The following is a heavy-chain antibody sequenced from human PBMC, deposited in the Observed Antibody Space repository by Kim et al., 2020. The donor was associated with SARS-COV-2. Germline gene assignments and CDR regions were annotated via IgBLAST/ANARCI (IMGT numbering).Heavy chain of an antibody. D-gene: IGHD4-17*01. V-gene: IGHV4-34*01. CDR2: INHSGST. J-gene: IGHJ5*02. CDR1: GGSFSGYY. Sequence: SETLSLTCAVYGGSFSGYYWSWIRQPPGKGLEWIGEINHSGSTNYNPSLKSRVTISVDTSKNQFSLKLSSVTAADTAVYYCARGGVHPLPLMTTVTTQPENNWFDPWGQGTLVTVSS. CDR3: ARGGVHPLPLMTTVTTQPENNWFDP.